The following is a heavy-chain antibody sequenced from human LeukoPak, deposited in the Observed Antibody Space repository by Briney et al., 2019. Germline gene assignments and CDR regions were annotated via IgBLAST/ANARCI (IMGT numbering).Heavy chain of an antibody. V-gene: IGHV1-8*01. Sequence: GASVKVSCKASGYTFTSYGINWGRQATGQGLEWMGWMNPNSGSTGYAQKFQGRVTMTRNTAISTAYMELSSLRSEDTAVYYCARGGNYDFWSGYYPTGYYYYGMDVWGQGTTVTVSS. CDR2: MNPNSGST. D-gene: IGHD3-3*01. J-gene: IGHJ6*02. CDR1: GYTFTSYG. CDR3: ARGGNYDFWSGYYPTGYYYYGMDV.